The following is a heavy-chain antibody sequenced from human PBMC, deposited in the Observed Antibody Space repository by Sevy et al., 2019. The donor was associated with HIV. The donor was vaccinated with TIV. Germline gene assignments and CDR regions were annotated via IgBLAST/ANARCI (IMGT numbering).Heavy chain of an antibody. V-gene: IGHV3-15*01. CDR1: GFTFSQAW. J-gene: IGHJ6*02. D-gene: IGHD2-15*01. CDR3: STDVAIPSKGGVWYYGMDV. CDR2: IKSRKDGATT. Sequence: GGSLRLSCAASGFTFSQAWMSWVRQAPGKGLEWVGRIKSRKDGATTDFAVPVKGRFTISRMDSKNRLYLQMNRLKTEDTAVYYFSTDVAIPSKGGVWYYGMDVWGQGTTVTVSS.